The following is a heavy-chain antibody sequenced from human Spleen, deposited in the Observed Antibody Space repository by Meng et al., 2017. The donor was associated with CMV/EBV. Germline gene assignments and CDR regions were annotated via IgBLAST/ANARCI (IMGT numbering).Heavy chain of an antibody. J-gene: IGHJ6*02. CDR3: TRDLPIRFLEWLGYGMDV. CDR1: GFNVSSNY. V-gene: IGHV3-66*02. CDR2: IHSGGRT. D-gene: IGHD3-3*01. Sequence: GGSLRLSCAASGFNVSSNYMSWVRQAPGKGLEWVSVIHSGGRTYHADSVKGRFTISRDNSKNTLYLQMNSLRPEDTAVYYCTRDLPIRFLEWLGYGMDVWGQGTTVTVSS.